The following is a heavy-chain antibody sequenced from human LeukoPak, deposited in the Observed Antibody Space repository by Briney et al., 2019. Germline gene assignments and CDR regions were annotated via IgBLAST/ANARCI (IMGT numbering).Heavy chain of an antibody. J-gene: IGHJ3*02. CDR2: IYYSEST. D-gene: IGHD1-1*01. CDR3: ARPLTSDADAFDI. CDR1: GVSISSSSYY. V-gene: IGHV4-39*01. Sequence: SETLSLTCTVSGVSISSSSYYWGWIRPPPGKVREGIGSIYYSESTYYNPSLKSRITIYVETSKNQFSLKLSSVTAGDTAVYYCARPLTSDADAFDIWGQGTMVSVSS.